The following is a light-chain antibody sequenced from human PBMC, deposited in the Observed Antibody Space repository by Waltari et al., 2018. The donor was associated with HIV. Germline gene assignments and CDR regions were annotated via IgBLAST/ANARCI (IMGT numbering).Light chain of an antibody. CDR2: EVS. CDR1: QSLLHSDVKTY. CDR3: MQSLLVKYS. V-gene: IGKV2D-29*02. Sequence: TQTPVSLSVTPGKSASSSCKSCQSLLHSDVKTYLYWYMQKSGQSPRLLLYEVSNRFSGVSDRFTGSGAGTDFTLKITRVEPGDVGVYYCMQSLLVKYSFGQGTRLEL. J-gene: IGKJ2*01.